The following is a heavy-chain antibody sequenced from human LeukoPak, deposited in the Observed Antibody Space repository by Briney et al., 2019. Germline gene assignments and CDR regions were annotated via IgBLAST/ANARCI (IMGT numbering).Heavy chain of an antibody. D-gene: IGHD3-22*01. CDR3: ARDRNYYDSGGPWDY. CDR1: GYTFTSYG. CDR2: ISAYNGNT. V-gene: IGHV1-18*01. Sequence: ASVKVSCKASGYTFTSYGISWVRQAPGQGLEWMGWISAYNGNTNYAQKLQGRVTMTTDTSTSTAYMELRSLRSDDTAVYYCARDRNYYDSGGPWDYWGQGTPVTVSS. J-gene: IGHJ4*02.